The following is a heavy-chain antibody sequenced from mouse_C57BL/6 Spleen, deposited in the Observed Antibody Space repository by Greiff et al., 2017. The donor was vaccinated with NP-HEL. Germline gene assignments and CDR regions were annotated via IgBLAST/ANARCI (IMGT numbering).Heavy chain of an antibody. J-gene: IGHJ1*03. Sequence: QVPLQQSGAELARPGASVKLSCKASGYTFTSYGISWVKQRTGQGLEWIGEIYPRSGNTYYNEKFKGKATLTADKSSSTAYMELRSLTSDDSAVYFCARSDYGSSYWYFDVWGTGTTVTVSS. V-gene: IGHV1-81*01. CDR2: IYPRSGNT. CDR3: ARSDYGSSYWYFDV. D-gene: IGHD1-1*01. CDR1: GYTFTSYG.